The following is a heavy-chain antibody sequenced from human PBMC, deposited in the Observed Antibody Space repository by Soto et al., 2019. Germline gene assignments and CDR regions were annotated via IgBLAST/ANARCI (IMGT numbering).Heavy chain of an antibody. V-gene: IGHV3-43*01. D-gene: IGHD4-17*01. CDR1: GFTFDDYT. Sequence: EVQLVESGGVVVQPGGSLRLSCAASGFTFDDYTMHWVRQAPGKGLEWVSLISWDGGSTYYADSVKGRFTISRDNSKNSLYLQMNSLRTEDTALYYCAKGADYGDYNHNPNFDYWGQGTLVTVSS. J-gene: IGHJ4*02. CDR3: AKGADYGDYNHNPNFDY. CDR2: ISWDGGST.